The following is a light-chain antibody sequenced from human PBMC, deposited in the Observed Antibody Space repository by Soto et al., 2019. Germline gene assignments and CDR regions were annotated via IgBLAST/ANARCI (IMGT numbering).Light chain of an antibody. V-gene: IGKV2-30*01. CDR3: MQTTHWPYT. CDR2: KVS. Sequence: DVAVTQSPLSLPVILGQAASISYRSSQSLVSSDGNTYLSWLHQRPGQSPRRLISKVSSRDSGVPDRFSGSGSGTDFTLKISRVEAEDVGVYYCMQTTHWPYTFGQGTKLEIK. CDR1: QSLVSSDGNTY. J-gene: IGKJ2*01.